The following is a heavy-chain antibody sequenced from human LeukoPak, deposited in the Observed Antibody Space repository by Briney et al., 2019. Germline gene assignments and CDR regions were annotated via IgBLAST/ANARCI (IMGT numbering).Heavy chain of an antibody. CDR2: ISGSGGST. CDR1: GFTFSSYA. CDR3: AKDQEKGYYDSSVRSAFDI. J-gene: IGHJ3*02. V-gene: IGHV3-23*01. D-gene: IGHD3-22*01. Sequence: PGGSLRLSCAASGFTFSSYAMSWVRQAPGKGLEWVSAISGSGGSTYYADSVKGRFTISRDNSRNTLYLQMNSLRAEDTAVYYCAKDQEKGYYDSSVRSAFDIWGQGTMVTVSS.